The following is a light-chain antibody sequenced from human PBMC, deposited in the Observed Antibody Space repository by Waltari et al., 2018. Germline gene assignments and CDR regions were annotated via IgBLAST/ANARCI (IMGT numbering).Light chain of an antibody. CDR3: QQSYSTPPLT. CDR1: QSISKA. J-gene: IGKJ4*01. CDR2: DAS. Sequence: DIQLTPSPSSVSAAVGDRVTITCRASQSISKALNWYQQKPGRAPKALIFDASSLQSGVPARFTGRGSGTDFTLTISSLQPEDFATYYCQQSYSTPPLTFGGGTKVEIK. V-gene: IGKV1-39*01.